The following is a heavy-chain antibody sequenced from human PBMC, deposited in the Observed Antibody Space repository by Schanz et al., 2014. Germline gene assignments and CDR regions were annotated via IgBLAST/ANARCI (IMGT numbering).Heavy chain of an antibody. D-gene: IGHD5-12*01. CDR1: EYSFTSYS. V-gene: IGHV1-3*04. Sequence: QVHLVQSGAEAKRPGASVKVSCKASEYSFTSYSMHWVRQAPGQRLEWMGWINTGSSDTKYSQNFQGRVTITRDTSASTAYMELSSLRSEDTAVYSCARGICGYSANNYFDYWGQGTLVTVSS. CDR3: ARGICGYSANNYFDY. CDR2: INTGSSDT. J-gene: IGHJ4*02.